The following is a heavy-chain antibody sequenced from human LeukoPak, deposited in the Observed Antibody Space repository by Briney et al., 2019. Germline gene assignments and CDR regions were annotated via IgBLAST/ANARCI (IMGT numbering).Heavy chain of an antibody. CDR1: GYTFTGYY. V-gene: IGHV1-2*02. J-gene: IGHJ4*02. D-gene: IGHD4-17*01. CDR2: INPNSGGT. CDR3: ARLRTDYGEYYFDY. Sequence: GASVKVSCKASGYTFTGYYMHWVRQAPGQGLEWMGWINPNSGGTNYAQKFQGRVTMTRDTSISTAYMELSSLRSEDTAVYYCARLRTDYGEYYFDYWGQGTLVTVSS.